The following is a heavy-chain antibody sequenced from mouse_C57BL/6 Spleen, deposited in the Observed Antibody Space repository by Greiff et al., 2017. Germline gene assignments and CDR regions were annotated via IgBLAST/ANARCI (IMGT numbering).Heavy chain of an antibody. CDR3: VRQGYDYDYAMDY. V-gene: IGHV10-1*01. D-gene: IGHD2-4*01. CDR1: GFSFNTYA. J-gene: IGHJ4*01. Sequence: EVQLVESGGGLVQPKGSLKLSCAASGFSFNTYAMNWVRQAPGKGLEWVARIRSKSNNYATYYADSVKDRFTISRDDTDSILYLQMNNLKTEDTAMYYCVRQGYDYDYAMDYWGQGTSVTVSS. CDR2: IRSKSNNYAT.